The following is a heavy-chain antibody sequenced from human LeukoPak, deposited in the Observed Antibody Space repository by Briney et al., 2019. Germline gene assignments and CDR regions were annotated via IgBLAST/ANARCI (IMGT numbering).Heavy chain of an antibody. CDR3: TALGLPEVGS. J-gene: IGHJ5*02. D-gene: IGHD3-16*01. V-gene: IGHV3-73*01. CDR2: IRSKANSYAT. CDR1: GFTFSGSG. Sequence: PGGSLRLSCAASGFTFSGSGMHWVRQASGKGLEWVGRIRSKANSYATAYAASVKGRFTISRDDSKNTAYLQMNSLKIEDTAVYYCTALGLPEVGSWGQGTLVTVSS.